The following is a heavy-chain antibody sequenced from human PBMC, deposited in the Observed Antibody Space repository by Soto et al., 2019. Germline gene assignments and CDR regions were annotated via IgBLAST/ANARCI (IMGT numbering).Heavy chain of an antibody. D-gene: IGHD5-18*01. CDR2: IIPIFGTA. J-gene: IGHJ4*02. CDR3: ATTDTAMVTYYFDD. Sequence: ASVKVSCKASGGTFSSYAISWVRQAPGQGLEWMGGIIPIFGTANYAQKFQGRVTITADESTSTAYMELSSLRSEDTAVYYCATTDTAMVTYYFDDWGEGTLVTVTS. CDR1: GGTFSSYA. V-gene: IGHV1-69*13.